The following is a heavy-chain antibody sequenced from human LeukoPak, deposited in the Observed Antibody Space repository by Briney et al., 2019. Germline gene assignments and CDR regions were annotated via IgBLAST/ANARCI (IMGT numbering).Heavy chain of an antibody. Sequence: GGSLRLSCAASGFTFSSYGMHWVRQAPGKGLEWVAVIWYDGSNKYYADSVKGRFTISRDNSKNTLYLQMNSLRAEDTAVYYCARDHGIAVAGTYNWFDPWGQGTLVTVSS. J-gene: IGHJ5*02. V-gene: IGHV3-33*01. CDR3: ARDHGIAVAGTYNWFDP. CDR2: IWYDGSNK. CDR1: GFTFSSYG. D-gene: IGHD6-19*01.